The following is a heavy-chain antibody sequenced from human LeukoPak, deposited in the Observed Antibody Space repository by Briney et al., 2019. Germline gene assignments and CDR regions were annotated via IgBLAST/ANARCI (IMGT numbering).Heavy chain of an antibody. V-gene: IGHV1-18*04. CDR2: ISAYNGNT. CDR1: GYTFTGYY. D-gene: IGHD3-22*01. J-gene: IGHJ4*02. CDR3: ARDLYYYHISGQTTTLRFDY. Sequence: GASVKVSCKASGYTFTGYYIHWVRQAPGQGLEWMGWISAYNGNTNYAQKLQGRVTMTTDTSTSTAYMELRSLRSDDTAVYYCARDLYYYHISGQTTTLRFDYWGQGTLVTVSS.